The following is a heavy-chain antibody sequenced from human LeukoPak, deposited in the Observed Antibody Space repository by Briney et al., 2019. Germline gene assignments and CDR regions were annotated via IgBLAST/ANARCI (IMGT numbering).Heavy chain of an antibody. J-gene: IGHJ4*02. V-gene: IGHV3-48*02. Sequence: PGGSLRLSCAASGFTFSSYSMIWVRQAPGKGLEWVSYISSSRSTIYYADSVKGRFTISRDNAKNSLYLQMNSLRDEDTAVYYCARDGLTMVRGVIIDESFDYWGQGTLVTVSS. CDR3: ARDGLTMVRGVIIDESFDY. CDR1: GFTFSSYS. D-gene: IGHD3-10*01. CDR2: ISSSRSTI.